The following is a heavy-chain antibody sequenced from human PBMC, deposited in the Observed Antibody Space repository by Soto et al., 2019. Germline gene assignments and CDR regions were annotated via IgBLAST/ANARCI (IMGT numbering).Heavy chain of an antibody. V-gene: IGHV3-15*01. Sequence: GGSLRLSCAASGFTFSNAWMSWVRQAPGKGLEWVGRIKSKSDGGTIDYAAPVKGRFTISRDDSKNTLYLEMNSLETEDTAVYYCTKGPPFRGYCSGGSCYWGQGT. J-gene: IGHJ4*02. CDR2: IKSKSDGGTI. CDR1: GFTFSNAW. D-gene: IGHD2-15*01. CDR3: TKGPPFRGYCSGGSCY.